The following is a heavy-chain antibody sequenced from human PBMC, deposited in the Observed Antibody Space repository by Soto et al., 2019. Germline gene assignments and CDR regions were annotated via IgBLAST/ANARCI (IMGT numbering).Heavy chain of an antibody. CDR2: FFYSGST. Sequence: SETLSLTCTVSGGSISSYFWNWIRQTPGKGLEWIADFFYSGSTNSNPSLRSRVTISVDTSKNQFSLKLGSVTAADTAVYYCARVPFSSGWYKRENFDSWGQGTLVTVSS. J-gene: IGHJ4*02. D-gene: IGHD6-19*01. CDR1: GGSISSYF. CDR3: ARVPFSSGWYKRENFDS. V-gene: IGHV4-59*12.